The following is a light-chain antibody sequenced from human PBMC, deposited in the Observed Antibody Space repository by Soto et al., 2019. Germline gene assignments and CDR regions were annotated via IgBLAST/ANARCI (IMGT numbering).Light chain of an antibody. J-gene: IGLJ2*01. CDR3: QSYDSSLSGSQV. V-gene: IGLV1-40*01. Sequence: QSVLTQPPSVSGAPRQRVTISCTGSSSNIGAGYDVHWYQQLPGTAPKLLIYGNSNRPSGVPDRFSGSKSGTSASLAITGLRAEDEADYYCQSYDSSLSGSQVFGGGTKLTVL. CDR2: GNS. CDR1: SSNIGAGYD.